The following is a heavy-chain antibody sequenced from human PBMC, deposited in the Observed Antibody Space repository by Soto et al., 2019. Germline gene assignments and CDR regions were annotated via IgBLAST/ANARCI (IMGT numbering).Heavy chain of an antibody. V-gene: IGHV1-18*01. CDR2: INTYKGNT. Sequence: QVQLVQFGAEVKKPGASVKVSCKASGYTFTSHGISWVRQAPGQGLEWMGWINTYKGNTKYAQKLQGRVTMTTDTATSTAYMELRSLRSDATAVYYCARAYGVGGGGLDHWGQGTLVTVSS. CDR3: ARAYGVGGGGLDH. J-gene: IGHJ4*02. CDR1: GYTFTSHG. D-gene: IGHD4-17*01.